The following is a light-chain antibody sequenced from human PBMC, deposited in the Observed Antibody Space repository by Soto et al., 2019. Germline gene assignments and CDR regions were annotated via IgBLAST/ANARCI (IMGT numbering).Light chain of an antibody. CDR1: QSVSSNL. Sequence: EIVLTQSPGTLSLSPGERATLSCRASQSVSSNLLAWYQQKPGQAPRLLIYGATNRATGIPDRFSGSGSGTDFTLTISSLQSEDFATYYCQQSYTTPITFGQGTRLEIK. V-gene: IGKV3-20*01. CDR3: QQSYTTPIT. J-gene: IGKJ5*01. CDR2: GAT.